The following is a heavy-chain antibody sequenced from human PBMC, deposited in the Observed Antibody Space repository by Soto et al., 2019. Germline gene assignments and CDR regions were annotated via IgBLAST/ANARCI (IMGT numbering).Heavy chain of an antibody. CDR1: SGSISSSNW. CDR3: ATDRGGYAFDI. V-gene: IGHV4-4*02. CDR2: IYHSGST. J-gene: IGHJ3*02. Sequence: SETLSLTCAVSSGSISSSNWWSWVRQPPGKGLEWIGEIYHSGSTNYNPSLKSRVTISVDKSKNQFSLKLSSVTAADTAVYYCATDRGGYAFDIWGRGTMVTVSS. D-gene: IGHD5-12*01.